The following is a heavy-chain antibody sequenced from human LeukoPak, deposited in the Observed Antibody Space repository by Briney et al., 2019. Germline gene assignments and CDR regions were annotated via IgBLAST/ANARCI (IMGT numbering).Heavy chain of an antibody. V-gene: IGHV1-2*02. Sequence: ASVKVSCKASGYTFTGYYMHWVRQAPGQGLEWMGWINPNSGGTDYAQKFQGRVTMTRDTSISTAYMELSRLRSDDMAVYYCARGEYSDYATGFAFWGQGTLVTVSS. CDR1: GYTFTGYY. J-gene: IGHJ4*02. D-gene: IGHD5-12*01. CDR3: ARGEYSDYATGFAF. CDR2: INPNSGGT.